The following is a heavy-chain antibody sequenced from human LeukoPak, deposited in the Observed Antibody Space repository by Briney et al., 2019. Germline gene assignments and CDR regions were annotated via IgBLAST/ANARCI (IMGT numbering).Heavy chain of an antibody. V-gene: IGHV3-33*01. D-gene: IGHD6-19*01. Sequence: GRSLRLSCAASGFTFSSYGMHWVRRAPGKGLEWVAVIWYDGSNKYYADSVKGRFTISRDNSKNTLYLQMNSLRAEDTAVYYCARGGQWLALDYWGQGTLVTVSS. CDR1: GFTFSSYG. J-gene: IGHJ4*02. CDR3: ARGGQWLALDY. CDR2: IWYDGSNK.